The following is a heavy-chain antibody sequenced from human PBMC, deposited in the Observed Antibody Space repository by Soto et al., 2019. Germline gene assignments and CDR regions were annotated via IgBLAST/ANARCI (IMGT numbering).Heavy chain of an antibody. CDR1: GGSISSGGYY. J-gene: IGHJ4*02. CDR3: ARDRYGETTVDY. CDR2: IYYSGST. Sequence: SETLSLTCTVSGGSISSGGYYWSWIRQHPGKGLEWIGYIYYSGSTYYNPSLKSRVTISVDTSKNQFSLKLSSVTAADTAVYYCARDRYGETTVDYWVQGTLVTVSS. D-gene: IGHD4-17*01. V-gene: IGHV4-31*03.